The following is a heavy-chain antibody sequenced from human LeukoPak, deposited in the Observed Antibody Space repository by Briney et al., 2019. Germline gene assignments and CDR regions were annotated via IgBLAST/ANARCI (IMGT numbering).Heavy chain of an antibody. Sequence: ASVKVSCKASGGTFSSYAISWVRQAPGQGLEWMGWISAYNGNTNYAQKLQGRVTMTTDTSTSTAYMELRSLRSDDTAVYYCAREEVGATTGVDYWGQGTLVTVSS. CDR2: ISAYNGNT. D-gene: IGHD1-26*01. CDR1: GGTFSSYA. V-gene: IGHV1-18*01. J-gene: IGHJ4*02. CDR3: AREEVGATTGVDY.